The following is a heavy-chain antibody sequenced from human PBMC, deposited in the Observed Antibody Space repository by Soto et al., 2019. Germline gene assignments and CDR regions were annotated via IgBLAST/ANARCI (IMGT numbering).Heavy chain of an antibody. V-gene: IGHV3-30*18. CDR2: ISYDGSNK. CDR3: AKEIRKQLVPGY. J-gene: IGHJ4*02. Sequence: GGSLRLSCAASGFTFSSYGMHWVRQAPGKGLEWVAVISYDGSNKYYADSVKGRFTISRDNSKNTLYLQMNSLRAEDTAVYYCAKEIRKQLVPGYWGQGTLVTVSS. CDR1: GFTFSSYG. D-gene: IGHD6-6*01.